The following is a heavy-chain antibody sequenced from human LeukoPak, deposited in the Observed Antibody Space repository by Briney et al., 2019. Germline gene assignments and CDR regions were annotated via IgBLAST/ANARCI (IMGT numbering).Heavy chain of an antibody. CDR1: GFTFSSYG. CDR2: IWYDGSNK. CDR3: ARDLDWLPKYYFDY. V-gene: IGHV3-33*01. J-gene: IGHJ4*02. D-gene: IGHD3-9*01. Sequence: GRSLRLSCAASGFTFSSYGMHWVRQVPGKGLEWVAVIWYDGSNKYYADSVKGRFTISRDNSKNTLYLQMNSLRAEDTAVYYCARDLDWLPKYYFDYWGQGTLVTVSS.